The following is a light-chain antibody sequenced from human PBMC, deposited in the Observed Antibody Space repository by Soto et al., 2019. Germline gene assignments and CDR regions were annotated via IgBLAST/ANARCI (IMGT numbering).Light chain of an antibody. CDR2: DAS. CDR3: QQYGSSPVT. V-gene: IGKV3-15*01. J-gene: IGKJ1*01. CDR1: QSVSSN. Sequence: EIAMTQSPATLSVSPGERATLSCRASQSVSSNLAWYQQKPGQAPRLLISDASTRATGIPARFSGSGSGTDFTLTISRLEPEDFAVYYCQQYGSSPVTFGQGTKV.